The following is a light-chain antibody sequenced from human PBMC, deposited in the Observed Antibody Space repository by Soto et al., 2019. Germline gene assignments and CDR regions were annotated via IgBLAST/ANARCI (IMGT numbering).Light chain of an antibody. CDR2: TAS. V-gene: IGKV1-39*01. Sequence: GDRVTITCRASQTVHNDLNWYQQKPGKAPKALLYTASSLQSGVPSRFSGSGSGTDFTLTISSLQPEDFATYYCQQSHSIPRTFGQGTKVEIK. CDR1: QTVHND. CDR3: QQSHSIPRT. J-gene: IGKJ1*01.